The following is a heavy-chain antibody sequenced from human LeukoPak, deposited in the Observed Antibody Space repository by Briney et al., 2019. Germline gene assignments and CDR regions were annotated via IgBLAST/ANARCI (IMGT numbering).Heavy chain of an antibody. CDR1: GYTFTSYY. CDR3: VRVTGSCPFGY. D-gene: IGHD2-15*01. J-gene: IGHJ4*02. Sequence: GASVKVSCKASGYTFTSYYMHWVRQAPGQGLEWMGIINPSGGSTSYAQKFQGRVTMTRDTSTSTVYMELSSLRSEDTAVYYCVRVTGSCPFGYWGQGTLVTVSS. CDR2: INPSGGST. V-gene: IGHV1-46*01.